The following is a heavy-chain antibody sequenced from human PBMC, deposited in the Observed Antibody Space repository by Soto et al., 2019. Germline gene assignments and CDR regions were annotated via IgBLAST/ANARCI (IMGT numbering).Heavy chain of an antibody. CDR2: IGTGGDT. CDR3: AREDTAYGMSHLDY. J-gene: IGHJ4*02. CDR1: GSTFSSYD. Sequence: EVQLVESGGALLQLGGSLRLSCEASGSTFSSYDFHWFRQPQGEGLEWVSAIGTGGDTYYQVSVKGRFTISRENAENSVYLQMNSLRAEDTAVYYCAREDTAYGMSHLDYWGQGILVTVSS. D-gene: IGHD5-12*01. V-gene: IGHV3-13*01.